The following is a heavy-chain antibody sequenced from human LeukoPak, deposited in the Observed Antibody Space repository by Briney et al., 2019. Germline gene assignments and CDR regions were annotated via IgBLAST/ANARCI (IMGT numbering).Heavy chain of an antibody. J-gene: IGHJ4*02. CDR1: GFTFSSYA. CDR2: ISYDGSNK. CDR3: ARDARGVVVAAATV. Sequence: GGSLRLSCAASGFTFSSYAMHWVRQAPGKGLEWVAVISYDGSNKYYADSVKGRFTISRDNSKNTLYLQMNSLRAEDTAVYYCARDARGVVVAAATVWGQGTLVTVSS. D-gene: IGHD2-15*01. V-gene: IGHV3-30*01.